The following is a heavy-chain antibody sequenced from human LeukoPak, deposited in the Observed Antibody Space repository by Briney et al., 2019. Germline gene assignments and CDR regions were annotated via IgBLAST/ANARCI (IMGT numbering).Heavy chain of an antibody. CDR2: INHSGST. CDR3: ARGQSSVVTDIPYYFDF. CDR1: GGSISSYY. V-gene: IGHV4-34*01. Sequence: SETLSLTCTVSGGSISSYYWSWIRQPPGKGLEWIGEINHSGSTNYNPSLKSRVTTSVDTSKKQFSLKLSSVTAADTAVYYCARGQSSVVTDIPYYFDFWGRGTLVTVSS. D-gene: IGHD2-21*02. J-gene: IGHJ4*02.